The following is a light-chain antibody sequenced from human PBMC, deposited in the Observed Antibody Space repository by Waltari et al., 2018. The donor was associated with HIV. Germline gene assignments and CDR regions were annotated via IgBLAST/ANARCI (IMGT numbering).Light chain of an antibody. CDR1: QSVRSH. V-gene: IGKV3D-15*01. CDR2: GAS. J-gene: IGKJ1*01. Sequence: EIVMTQSPATLSVSPGERATLSCRASQSVRSHLAWYQQKPGQAPRLLNYGASTRATGVPANFNGNGSGTEFTLTISSLQSEDFAVYYCQQYNDRPPWTFGQGTTVEIK. CDR3: QQYNDRPPWT.